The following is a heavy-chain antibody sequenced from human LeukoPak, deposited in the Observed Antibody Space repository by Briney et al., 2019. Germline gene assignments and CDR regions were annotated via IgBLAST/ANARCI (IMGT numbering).Heavy chain of an antibody. D-gene: IGHD6-25*01. CDR3: ARRDSSGWESVFDI. CDR1: GGSISSSSYY. J-gene: IGHJ3*02. CDR2: IYYSGST. V-gene: IGHV4-39*01. Sequence: SETLSLTCTVSGGSISSSSYYWVWIRQPPGKGLEWIGSIYYSGSTYYNPSLKSRVTMSVDTSKNQFSLKLSSVTAADTAVYYCARRDSSGWESVFDIWGQGTMVTVSS.